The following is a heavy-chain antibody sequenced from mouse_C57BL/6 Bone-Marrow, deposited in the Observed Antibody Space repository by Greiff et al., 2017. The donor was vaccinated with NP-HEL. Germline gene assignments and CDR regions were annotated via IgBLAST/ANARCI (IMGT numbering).Heavy chain of an antibody. D-gene: IGHD1-1*01. V-gene: IGHV1-64*01. CDR3: AREGDYYGSSYVSDY. CDR1: GYTFTSYW. J-gene: IGHJ2*01. Sequence: QVQLQQPGAELVKPGASVKLSCKASGYTFTSYWMHWVKQRPGQGLEWIGMIHPNSGSTNYNEKFKSKATLTVAKSSSTAYMQLSSLTSEDSAVYYCAREGDYYGSSYVSDYWGQGTTLTVSS. CDR2: IHPNSGST.